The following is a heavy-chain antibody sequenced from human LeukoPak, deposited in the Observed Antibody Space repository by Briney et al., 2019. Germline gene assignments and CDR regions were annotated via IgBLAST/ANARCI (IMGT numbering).Heavy chain of an antibody. Sequence: GGPLRLSCAVSGLSFRDAWLCWVRQAPGKGLEWIGRTIGGNGPANYAAPVKGRFTISRDYSKYTMYLHMNSLKTEDTAVYYCTWMATVVTVDIWGQGTLVTVSS. J-gene: IGHJ4*02. CDR2: TIGGNGPA. CDR1: GLSFRDAW. D-gene: IGHD4-23*01. V-gene: IGHV3-15*01. CDR3: TWMATVVTVDI.